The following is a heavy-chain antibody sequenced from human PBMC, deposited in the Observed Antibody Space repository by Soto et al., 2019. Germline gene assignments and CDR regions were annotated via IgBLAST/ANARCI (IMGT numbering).Heavy chain of an antibody. J-gene: IGHJ4*02. V-gene: IGHV3-7*01. Sequence: GGSLRLSYAASGFTFRRQRMSWVRQAPGKGKEWGSKLKKDGSEEYYVDSVRGRFTMSRATAENSVYPLMNSLRTDDKAVYSRARFGNYVWGSYLDYWGQGALVTVSP. CDR1: GFTFRRQR. D-gene: IGHD3-16*01. CDR2: LKKDGSEE. CDR3: ARFGNYVWGSYLDY.